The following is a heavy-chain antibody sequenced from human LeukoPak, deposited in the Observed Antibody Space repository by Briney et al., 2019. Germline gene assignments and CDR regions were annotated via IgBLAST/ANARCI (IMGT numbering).Heavy chain of an antibody. J-gene: IGHJ4*02. Sequence: SETLSLTCTVSNDSISPLYWGWIRQPPGKGLEFVGVVFYSGSTNFNPSPKSRGTLSVVTTNNQYPLMLISMPAADTAVYYCARGGSAAKYYVDSWGKGTLVTVSS. CDR2: VFYSGST. CDR1: NDSISPLY. V-gene: IGHV4-59*11. D-gene: IGHD6-13*01. CDR3: ARGGSAAKYYVDS.